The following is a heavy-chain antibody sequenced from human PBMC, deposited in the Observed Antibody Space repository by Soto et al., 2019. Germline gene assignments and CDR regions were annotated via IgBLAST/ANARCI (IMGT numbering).Heavy chain of an antibody. CDR3: AKDIAAGQGYRIFDS. D-gene: IGHD5-18*01. CDR1: GFTFSKFA. Sequence: VQLLESGGTSVRPGGSLRLSCAASGFTFSKFAMSWVRQAPGKGLEWVPTISGSADITFNADSVKGRFTTSRDNSKNTLFVQMDSLRVEDTAVYYCAKDIAAGQGYRIFDSWGQGTLVTVSS. CDR2: ISGSADIT. V-gene: IGHV3-23*01. J-gene: IGHJ4*02.